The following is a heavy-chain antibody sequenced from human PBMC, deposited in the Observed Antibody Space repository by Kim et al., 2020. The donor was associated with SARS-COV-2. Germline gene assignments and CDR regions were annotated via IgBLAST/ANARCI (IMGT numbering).Heavy chain of an antibody. D-gene: IGHD3-22*01. V-gene: IGHV7-4-1*02. J-gene: IGHJ4*02. CDR3: ASAGPLSYQSSGYLFDF. CDR2: INTDTGTP. Sequence: ASVKVSCKASGDTFTKYAINWVRQAPGQGLEWMGRINTDTGTPLYGQDFTGRVVFSLDTSVSTAYLQIISLKAEDTAVYFCASAGPLSYQSSGYLFDFWGQGTLVTASS. CDR1: GDTFTKYA.